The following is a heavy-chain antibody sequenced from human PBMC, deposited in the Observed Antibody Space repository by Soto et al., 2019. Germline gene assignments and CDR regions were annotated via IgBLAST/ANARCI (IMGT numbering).Heavy chain of an antibody. CDR2: ISSSGST. Sequence: SETLSLTCTVSGGSISSSSYYWGWIRQPPGKGLEWIGSISSSGSTYYKPSLKSRVAISVDTSKNQFSPKLNSVTAADTAVYYCASRHSSPYFDYWGQGTLVTVSS. J-gene: IGHJ4*02. V-gene: IGHV4-39*07. CDR3: ASRHSSPYFDY. CDR1: GGSISSSSYY. D-gene: IGHD6-13*01.